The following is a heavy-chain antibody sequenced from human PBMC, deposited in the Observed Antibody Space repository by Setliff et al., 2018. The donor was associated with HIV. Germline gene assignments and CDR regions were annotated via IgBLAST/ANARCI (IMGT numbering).Heavy chain of an antibody. CDR3: ARYPGSGYYYAPFDY. J-gene: IGHJ4*02. CDR1: GFTFSSYA. Sequence: LRLSCAASGFTFSSYAMSWVRQAPGKGLEWVSAISGSGGSTYYADSVKGRFTISRDNSKNTLYLQMNSLRAEDTAVYYCARYPGSGYYYAPFDYWGQGTLVTVSS. D-gene: IGHD3-22*01. V-gene: IGHV3-23*01. CDR2: ISGSGGST.